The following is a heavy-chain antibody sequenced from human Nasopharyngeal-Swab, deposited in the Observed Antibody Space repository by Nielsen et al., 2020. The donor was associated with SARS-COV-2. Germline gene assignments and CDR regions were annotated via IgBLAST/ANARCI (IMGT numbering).Heavy chain of an antibody. D-gene: IGHD5-12*01. CDR1: GFTFSSYA. CDR2: ISYDGSNK. CDR3: TIVATGFDFDY. Sequence: GESLKISCAASGFTFSSYAMHWVRQAPGKGLEWVAVISYDGSNKYYADSVKGRFTISRDNSKNTLYLQMNSLKTEDTAVYYCTIVATGFDFDYWGQGTLVTVSS. J-gene: IGHJ4*02. V-gene: IGHV3-30*04.